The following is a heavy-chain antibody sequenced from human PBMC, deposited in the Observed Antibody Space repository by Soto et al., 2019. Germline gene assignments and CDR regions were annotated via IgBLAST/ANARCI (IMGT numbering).Heavy chain of an antibody. CDR1: GGSVSSGSYY. D-gene: IGHD6-6*01. J-gene: IGHJ4*02. Sequence: SETLSLTCTVSGGSVSSGSYYWSWIRQPPGKGLEWIGYIYYSGSTNYNPSLKSRVTISVDTSKNQFSLKLSSGTAADTAVYYCARWNSSSDHFDYWGQGTLVTVSS. CDR2: IYYSGST. V-gene: IGHV4-61*01. CDR3: ARWNSSSDHFDY.